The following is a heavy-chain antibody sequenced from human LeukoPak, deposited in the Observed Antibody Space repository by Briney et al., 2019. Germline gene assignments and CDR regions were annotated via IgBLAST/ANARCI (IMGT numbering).Heavy chain of an antibody. D-gene: IGHD3-10*01. V-gene: IGHV2-5*02. CDR1: GFSLSTSGVG. CDR3: ARRYGSGTTSSASYYFDY. Sequence: SGPTLVKPTQTLTLTCTFSGFSLSTSGVGVGWIRQPPGKALEWLALVYWDDDKRYSPSLKSRLTITKDTSKNQVVLTMTNMDPVDTATYYCARRYGSGTTSSASYYFDYWGQGTLVTVSS. J-gene: IGHJ4*02. CDR2: VYWDDDK.